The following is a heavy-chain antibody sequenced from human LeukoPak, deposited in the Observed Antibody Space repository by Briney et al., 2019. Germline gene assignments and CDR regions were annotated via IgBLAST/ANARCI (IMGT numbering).Heavy chain of an antibody. J-gene: IGHJ5*02. V-gene: IGHV3-30*18. D-gene: IGHD2-15*01. CDR2: ISYDGSNK. CDR1: GFTFSSYG. CDR3: AKDLAATLNWFDP. Sequence: GSLRLSCAASGFTFSSYGMHWVRQAPGKGLEWVAVISYDGSNKYYADSVKGRFTISRDNSKNTLYLQMNSLRAEDTAVYYCAKDLAATLNWFDPWGQGTLVTVSS.